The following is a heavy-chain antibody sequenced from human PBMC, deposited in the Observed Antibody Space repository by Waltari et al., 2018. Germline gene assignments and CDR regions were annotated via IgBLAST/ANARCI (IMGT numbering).Heavy chain of an antibody. CDR3: ARGLRQQPTWNSLSKFDY. D-gene: IGHD1-7*01. J-gene: IGHJ4*02. V-gene: IGHV1-2*02. CDR2: INPNSGGT. CDR1: GSTFPGYS. Sequence: QVQLVQSGAEVKKPGASVKVSSQASGSTFPGYSMHWVRQAPGQGLEWMGWINPNSGGTNYAQKFQGRVTMTRDTSISTAYMELSRLRSDDTAVYYCARGLRQQPTWNSLSKFDYWGQGTLVTVSS.